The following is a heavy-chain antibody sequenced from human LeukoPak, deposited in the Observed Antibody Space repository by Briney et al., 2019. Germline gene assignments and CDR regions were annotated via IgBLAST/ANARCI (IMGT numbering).Heavy chain of an antibody. CDR3: ARDGTMYSSGWTGSYFDY. D-gene: IGHD6-19*01. CDR1: GFTFSSYA. V-gene: IGHV3-30*04. Sequence: GGSLRLSCAASGFTFSSYAMHWVRQAPGKGLXXXXXXSYDGSNKYYADSVKGRFTISRDNSKNTLYLQMNSLRAEDTAVYYCARDGTMYSSGWTGSYFDYWGQGTLVTVSS. CDR2: XSYDGSNK. J-gene: IGHJ4*02.